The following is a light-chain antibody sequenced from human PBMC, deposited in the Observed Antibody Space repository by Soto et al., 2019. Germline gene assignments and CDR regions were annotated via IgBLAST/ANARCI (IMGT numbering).Light chain of an antibody. J-gene: IGLJ3*02. CDR3: QVWDSRIVV. V-gene: IGLV3-9*01. CDR1: NIGSKN. Sequence: SYELTQPLSVSVALGQTARITCGGNNIGSKNVHWYQQKPGQAPVLVIYRDSNRPSGIPERFSGSNSGNTATLTISRAQAGDEADYYCQVWDSRIVVFGGGTKLTVL. CDR2: RDS.